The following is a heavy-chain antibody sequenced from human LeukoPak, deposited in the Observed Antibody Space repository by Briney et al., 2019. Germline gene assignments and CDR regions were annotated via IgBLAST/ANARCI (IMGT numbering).Heavy chain of an antibody. CDR2: INPHGGST. V-gene: IGHV1-46*01. CDR1: GGTFSGSA. Sequence: ASVKVSCKASGGTFSGSAISWVRQAPGHGPGWMGIINPHGGSTDYAQKFQGRATMTRDTSTSTVYMELSRLRSGDTAVYYCGSAFIVVKAPAINGPINWFDPWGQGTLVTVSP. CDR3: GSAFIVVKAPAINGPINWFDP. J-gene: IGHJ5*02. D-gene: IGHD2-2*02.